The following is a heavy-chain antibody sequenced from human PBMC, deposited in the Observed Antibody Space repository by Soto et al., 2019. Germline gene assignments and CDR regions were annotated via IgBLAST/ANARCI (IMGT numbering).Heavy chain of an antibody. CDR2: IIPIFGTA. D-gene: IGHD1-26*01. CDR1: GGTLISYA. V-gene: IGHV1-69*13. CDR3: ASRSGSLAFDI. J-gene: IGHJ3*02. Sequence: VXSLKVSCKASGGTLISYASIWVRQAPGQGLEWMGGIIPIFGTANYAQKFQGRVTITADESTSTAYMELSSLRSEDTAVYYCASRSGSLAFDIWGQGTMVTVSS.